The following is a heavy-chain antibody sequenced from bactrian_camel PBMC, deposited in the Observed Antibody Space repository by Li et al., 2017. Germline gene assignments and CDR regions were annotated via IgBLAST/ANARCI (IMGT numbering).Heavy chain of an antibody. J-gene: IGHJ4*01. CDR3: ATCSSYLSDYVRPTNEYND. CDR1: GFAFSTYS. D-gene: IGHD4*01. Sequence: DVQLVESGGGSVQTGGFLTLSCAASGFAFSTYSMTWIRQAPGKGLEWVSSIDTVGLSTYYTDSVKGRFTISADHAKNTLLLQLNSLKSEDTALYYCATCSSYLSDYVRPTNEYNDWGQGTQVTVS. V-gene: IGHV3S31*01. CDR2: IDTVGLST.